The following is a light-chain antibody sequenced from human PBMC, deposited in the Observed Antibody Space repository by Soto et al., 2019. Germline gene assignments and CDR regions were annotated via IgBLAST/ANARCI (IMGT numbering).Light chain of an antibody. CDR1: QSISSY. V-gene: IGKV1-39*01. J-gene: IGKJ4*01. Sequence: DIQMTQSPSSLSASVGDRVTIPCRASQSISSYLNWYQQKPGKAPKLLIYAASSLQSGVPSRFSGSGSGTDFTLTISSLQPEDFATYYCQQSYSTPRALTFGGGTKVDIK. CDR2: AAS. CDR3: QQSYSTPRALT.